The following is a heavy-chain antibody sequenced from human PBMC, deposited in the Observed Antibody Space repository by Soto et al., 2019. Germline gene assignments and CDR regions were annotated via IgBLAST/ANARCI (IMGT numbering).Heavy chain of an antibody. CDR1: GYTFISYA. Sequence: ASVKVSCKASGYTFISYAMYWVRQAPGQRLEWMGWINAGNGNTKYSQKFQGRVTITRDTSASTAYMELRSLRSDDTAVYYCAVGATNAILTVWGQGTLVTVSS. J-gene: IGHJ4*02. CDR3: AVGATNAILTV. V-gene: IGHV1-3*01. D-gene: IGHD1-26*01. CDR2: INAGNGNT.